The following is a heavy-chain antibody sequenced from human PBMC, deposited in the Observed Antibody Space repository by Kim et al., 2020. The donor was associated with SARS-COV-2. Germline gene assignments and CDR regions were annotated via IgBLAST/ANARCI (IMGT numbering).Heavy chain of an antibody. CDR3: ARRRGYSYGELGENYYYYYGMDV. V-gene: IGHV5-51*01. CDR2: IYPGDSDT. D-gene: IGHD5-18*01. J-gene: IGHJ6*02. Sequence: GESLKISCKGSGYSFTSYWIGWVRQMPGKGLEWMGIIYPGDSDTRYSPSFQGQVTISADKSISTAYLQWSSLKASDTAMYYCARRRGYSYGELGENYYYYYGMDVWGQGTTVTVSS. CDR1: GYSFTSYW.